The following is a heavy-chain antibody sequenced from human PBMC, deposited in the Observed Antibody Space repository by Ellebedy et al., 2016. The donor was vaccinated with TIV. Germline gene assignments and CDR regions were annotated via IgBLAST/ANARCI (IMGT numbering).Heavy chain of an antibody. J-gene: IGHJ6*02. Sequence: PGGSLRLSCAASGFTFSSYGMHWVRQAPGKGLEWVAVIWYDGSNKYYADSVKGRFTISRDNSKNTLYLQMNSLRPEDTAIYYCVKDMVVGVDVWGQGTTVTVSS. CDR2: IWYDGSNK. D-gene: IGHD2-15*01. CDR3: VKDMVVGVDV. V-gene: IGHV3-33*06. CDR1: GFTFSSYG.